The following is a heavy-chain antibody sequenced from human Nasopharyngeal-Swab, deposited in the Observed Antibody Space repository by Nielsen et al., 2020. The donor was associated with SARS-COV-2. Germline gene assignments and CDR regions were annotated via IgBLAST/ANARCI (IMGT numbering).Heavy chain of an antibody. CDR2: IRHDGRGS. CDR3: ARWNNRGAGGTYEMDV. J-gene: IGHJ6*02. Sequence: GGSLRPSCAASGYSFNSYGMHWVRQAPGKGLEWVAVIRHDGRGSVYADSVKGRFTISRDNSTLYLQMDSLRAEDTAVYYCARWNNRGAGGTYEMDVWGQGTTVTVSS. CDR1: GYSFNSYG. D-gene: IGHD2/OR15-2a*01. V-gene: IGHV3-30*03.